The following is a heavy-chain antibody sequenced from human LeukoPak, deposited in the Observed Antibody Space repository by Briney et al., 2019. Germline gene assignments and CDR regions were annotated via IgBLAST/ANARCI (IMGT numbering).Heavy chain of an antibody. CDR1: GFTFSTDF. CDR2: ISGDETYT. Sequence: PGGSLRLSCVASGFTFSTDFMHWIRQPPGEGLMYVSQISGDETYTNYADSVKGRFTISRDNAKNTLYLRMNSLRAEDTAVYYCVREDNSFNAWGQGTLVTVSS. D-gene: IGHD5-24*01. CDR3: VREDNSFNA. V-gene: IGHV3-74*01. J-gene: IGHJ3*01.